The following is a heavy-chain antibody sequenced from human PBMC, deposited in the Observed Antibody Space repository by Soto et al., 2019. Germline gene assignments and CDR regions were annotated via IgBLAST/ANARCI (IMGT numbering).Heavy chain of an antibody. J-gene: IGHJ6*02. D-gene: IGHD2-2*01. Sequence: QVQLVQSGAEVKKPGASVKVSCKASGYTFTNYGVNWVRQAPGQGLEWMGWISPYNGDTNSSQKLQGRVTMTPDTSTRTGYRELRSVRADDTAVYYCAREVVHMDVWGQGTTVTVSS. V-gene: IGHV1-18*04. CDR3: AREVVHMDV. CDR2: ISPYNGDT. CDR1: GYTFTNYG.